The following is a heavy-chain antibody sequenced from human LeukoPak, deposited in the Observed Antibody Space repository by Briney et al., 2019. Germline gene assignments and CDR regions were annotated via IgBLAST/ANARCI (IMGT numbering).Heavy chain of an antibody. J-gene: IGHJ4*02. Sequence: SETLSLTCTVSGGSISSTFYYWGWIRQPPGKGLEWIGSINYTYYNPSLKSRVTISVDTSKNQFSLKLSSVTAADTAVYYCARRRFVRGPEVVIPFDYWGQGTLVTVSS. CDR2: INYT. CDR1: GGSISSTFYY. D-gene: IGHD2-8*01. V-gene: IGHV4-39*01. CDR3: ARRRFVRGPEVVIPFDY.